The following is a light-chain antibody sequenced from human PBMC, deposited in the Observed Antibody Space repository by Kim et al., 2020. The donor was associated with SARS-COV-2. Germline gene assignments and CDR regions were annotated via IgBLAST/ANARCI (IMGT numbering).Light chain of an antibody. CDR3: QQYYSQWT. J-gene: IGKJ1*01. CDR2: AAS. V-gene: IGKV1-8*01. CDR1: QGISSY. Sequence: AIRITQSPSSLSASTGDRVTITCRASQGISSYLAWYQQKPGKAPKLLIYAASTLQSGVPSRFSGSGSGTDFTLTISCLQSEDFATYYWQQYYSQWTFGQGTKVDIK.